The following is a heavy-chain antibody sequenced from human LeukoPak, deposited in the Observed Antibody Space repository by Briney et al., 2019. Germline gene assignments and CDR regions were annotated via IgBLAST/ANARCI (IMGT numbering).Heavy chain of an antibody. CDR2: ISVSGGST. CDR1: GFTFSSYA. V-gene: IGHV3-23*01. Sequence: PGGSLRLSCAASGFTFSSYAMSWVRQAPGKGLEWVSVISVSGGSTYYADSVKGRFTISRDNSKNTLYLQMNSLRAEDTAVYYCAKRVAVAATYYCFDYWGQGTLVTVSS. J-gene: IGHJ4*02. CDR3: AKRVAVAATYYCFDY. D-gene: IGHD2-15*01.